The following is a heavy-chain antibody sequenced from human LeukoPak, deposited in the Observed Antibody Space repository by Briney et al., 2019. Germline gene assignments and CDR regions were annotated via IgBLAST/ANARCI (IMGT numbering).Heavy chain of an antibody. D-gene: IGHD4-11*01. CDR2: INHSGST. CDR3: ARGLTTVSSYNWFDP. V-gene: IGHV4-34*01. J-gene: IGHJ5*02. CDR1: GGSFSGYY. Sequence: PSETLSLTCAVYGGSFSGYYWRWIRQPPGKGLEWIGEINHSGSTNYNPSLKSRVTISVDASKNQFSLKLSSVTAADTAVYYCARGLTTVSSYNWFDPWGQGTLVTVSS.